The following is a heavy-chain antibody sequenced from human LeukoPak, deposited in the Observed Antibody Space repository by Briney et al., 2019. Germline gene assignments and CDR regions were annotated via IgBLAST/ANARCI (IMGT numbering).Heavy chain of an antibody. CDR3: ARGAWHSAFDS. CDR1: GFTFSSYD. J-gene: IGHJ3*02. D-gene: IGHD3-16*01. V-gene: IGHV3-13*01. Sequence: PGGSLRLSCAASGFTFSSYDMHWVRQATGKGLEWVSAIGTAGDTYYPGSVKGRFSISRENAKNSLYLQMNSLRAGDTAVYYWARGAWHSAFDSWSQGRMVTVYS. CDR2: IGTAGDT.